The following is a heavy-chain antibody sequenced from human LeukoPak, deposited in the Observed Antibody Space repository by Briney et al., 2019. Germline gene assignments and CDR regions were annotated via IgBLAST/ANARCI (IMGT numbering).Heavy chain of an antibody. CDR2: ISAYNGNT. CDR3: ARDRSPYYSSFDWFDP. Sequence: ASVKVSCKASGYTFTSYGISWVRQAPGQGLEWMGWISAYNGNTNYAQKLRGRVTMTTDTSTSTAYMELRSLRSDDTAVYYCARDRSPYYSSFDWFDPWGQGTLVTVSS. CDR1: GYTFTSYG. J-gene: IGHJ5*02. V-gene: IGHV1-18*01. D-gene: IGHD3-10*01.